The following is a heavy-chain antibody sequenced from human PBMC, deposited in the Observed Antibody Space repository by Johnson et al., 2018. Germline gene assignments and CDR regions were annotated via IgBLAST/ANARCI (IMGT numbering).Heavy chain of an antibody. V-gene: IGHV3-15*01. CDR2: IKSKSDGGTK. CDR3: TRRGVSKETYYYYYIMDV. Sequence: VQLVQSGGGLVKPGGSXRLSCAASGFTFSNAWMSWVRQAPGKGLEWVGRIKSKSDGGTKDYAAPVKGRFTISRDDSKNTLYLQMNSLKTEDTAVYYCTRRGVSKETYYYYYIMDVWGKGTTVTVSS. J-gene: IGHJ6*04. CDR1: GFTFSNAW. D-gene: IGHD6-13*01.